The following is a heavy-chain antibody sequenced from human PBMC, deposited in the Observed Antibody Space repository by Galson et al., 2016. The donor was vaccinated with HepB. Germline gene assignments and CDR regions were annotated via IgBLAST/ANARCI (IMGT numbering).Heavy chain of an antibody. CDR2: TSFDGSNR. V-gene: IGHV3-30*18. J-gene: IGHJ4*02. CDR3: AKTPKSSGYYAYFDY. Sequence: SLRLSCAASGFIVRIYGMHWVRQAPGKGLEWVAVTSFDGSNRYYPDSVRGRFTISKDNSKNTLDLQMDGLREEDTAVYYCAKTPKSSGYYAYFDYWGQGTLVIVSS. CDR1: GFIVRIYG. D-gene: IGHD3-22*01.